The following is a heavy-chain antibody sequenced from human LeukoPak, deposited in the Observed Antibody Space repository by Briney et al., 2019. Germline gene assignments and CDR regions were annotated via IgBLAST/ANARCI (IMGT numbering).Heavy chain of an antibody. J-gene: IGHJ4*02. Sequence: PGGSLRLSCAVSGITLSNYGMSWVRQAPGKGLGWVAGISGSGGGTNYADSVRGRFTISRDNYKNTLYLQMNSLGAEDTAVYFCAKRGVVIRVILVGFHKEAYYFDSWGQGALVTVSS. V-gene: IGHV3-23*01. CDR2: ISGSGGGT. CDR1: GITLSNYG. D-gene: IGHD3-22*01. CDR3: AKRGVVIRVILVGFHKEAYYFDS.